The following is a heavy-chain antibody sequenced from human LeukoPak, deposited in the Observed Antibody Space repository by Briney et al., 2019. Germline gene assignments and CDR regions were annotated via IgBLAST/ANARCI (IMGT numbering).Heavy chain of an antibody. D-gene: IGHD3-22*01. Sequence: ASVKVSCKASGYTFTSYGISWVRQAPGQGLEWMGWISAYNGNTNYAQKLQGRVTMTTDTSTSTAYMELRSLRSDDTAVYYCARDQSYYYDSSGPIFPPLCDSWGQGTLVTVSS. CDR2: ISAYNGNT. CDR1: GYTFTSYG. J-gene: IGHJ4*02. CDR3: ARDQSYYYDSSGPIFPPLCDS. V-gene: IGHV1-18*01.